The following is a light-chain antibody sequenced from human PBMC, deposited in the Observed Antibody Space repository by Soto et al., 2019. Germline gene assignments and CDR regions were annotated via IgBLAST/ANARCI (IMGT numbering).Light chain of an antibody. CDR1: QSVSRSY. CDR2: GAS. J-gene: IGKJ1*01. V-gene: IGKV3-20*01. CDR3: QQYCSSPRWT. Sequence: EIVLTQSPGTLSLSPGERATLSCRASQSVSRSYLAWYQQKPGQAPRLLIYGASSRATGIPDRFSGSGSGTDFTLTISRLEPEDFAVYYCQQYCSSPRWTFGQGTKVEIK.